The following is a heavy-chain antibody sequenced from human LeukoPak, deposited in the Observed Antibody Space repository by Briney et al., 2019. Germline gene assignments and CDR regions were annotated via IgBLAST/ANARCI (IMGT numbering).Heavy chain of an antibody. CDR1: GGSFSGYY. V-gene: IGHV4-34*01. CDR3: AREYRSSWYLNWFDP. D-gene: IGHD6-13*01. Sequence: PSETLSLTCAVYGGSFSGYYWSWIRQPPGKGLEWIGEINHSGSTNYNPSLSLKSGVTISIDTSKNQISLTLSSVTAADTAVYYCAREYRSSWYLNWFDPWGQGTLVTVSS. J-gene: IGHJ5*02. CDR2: INHSGST.